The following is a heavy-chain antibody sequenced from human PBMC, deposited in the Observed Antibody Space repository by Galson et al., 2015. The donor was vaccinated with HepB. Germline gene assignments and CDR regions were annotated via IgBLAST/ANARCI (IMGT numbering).Heavy chain of an antibody. J-gene: IGHJ6*03. CDR2: IIPIFGTA. D-gene: IGHD6-6*01. CDR3: ATRRIAARPSGGGYYYYYYMDV. Sequence: QSGAEVKKPGASVKVSCKASGGTFSSYAISWVRQAPGQGLEWMGGIIPIFGTANYAQKFQGRVTITADESTSTAYMELSSLRSEDTAVYYCATRRIAARPSGGGYYYYYYMDVWGKGTTVTVSS. CDR1: GGTFSSYA. V-gene: IGHV1-69*13.